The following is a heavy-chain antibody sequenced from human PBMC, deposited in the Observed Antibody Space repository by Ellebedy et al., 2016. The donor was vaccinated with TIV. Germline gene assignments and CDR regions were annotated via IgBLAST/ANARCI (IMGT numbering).Heavy chain of an antibody. CDR1: GGSISSSNW. Sequence: MPSETLSLTCAVSGGSISSSNWWPWVRQPPGKGLEWIGEVYHSGSSNSNPSLKSRVTLSLDKSKDQFSLKLSSVTAADTAVYYCARVAYSSSWYLDYWGQGTLVTVSS. CDR2: VYHSGSS. V-gene: IGHV4-4*02. J-gene: IGHJ4*02. D-gene: IGHD6-13*01. CDR3: ARVAYSSSWYLDY.